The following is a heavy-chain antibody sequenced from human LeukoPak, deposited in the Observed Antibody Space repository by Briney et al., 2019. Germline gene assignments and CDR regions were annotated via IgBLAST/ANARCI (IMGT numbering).Heavy chain of an antibody. CDR2: ISYDGSNK. CDR3: ARDRELYYDFWRGYFDY. V-gene: IGHV3-30-3*01. D-gene: IGHD3-3*01. Sequence: PGGSLRLSCAASGFTFSSYAMHWVRQAPGKGLEWVAVISYDGSNKYYADSVKGRFTISRDNSKNTLYLQMNSLRAEDTAVYYCARDRELYYDFWRGYFDYWGQGTLVTVSS. CDR1: GFTFSSYA. J-gene: IGHJ4*02.